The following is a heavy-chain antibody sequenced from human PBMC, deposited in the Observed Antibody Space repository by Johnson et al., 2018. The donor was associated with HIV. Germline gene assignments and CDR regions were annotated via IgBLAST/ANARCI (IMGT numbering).Heavy chain of an antibody. CDR1: GVTFSNYA. J-gene: IGHJ3*02. CDR2: IGTAGDT. CDR3: ATRDPTYRPGVFDI. V-gene: IGHV3-13*01. D-gene: IGHD2-8*01. Sequence: VQLVESGGGLVQPGGSLRLSCAASGVTFSNYAMSWVRQAPGKGLEWVSAIGTAGDTYYPGSVKGRFTIARENAKNSLYLQMNSLRAEDTAVYYCATRDPTYRPGVFDIWGQGTMVTVSS.